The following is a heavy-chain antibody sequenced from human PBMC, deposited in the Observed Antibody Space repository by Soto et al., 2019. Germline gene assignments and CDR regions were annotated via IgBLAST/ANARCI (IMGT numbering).Heavy chain of an antibody. J-gene: IGHJ4*02. CDR2: IYHSGST. D-gene: IGHD2-15*01. V-gene: IGHV4-34*01. CDR3: ARVASGGYCSGGSCYPYIDY. Sequence: PSETLSLTCAVFGGSFSGYYWNWIRQPPGKGLEWIGEIYHSGSTNYNPSLKSRVTISVDKSKNQFSLKLSSVTAADTAVYYCARVASGGYCSGGSCYPYIDYWGQGTLVTVSS. CDR1: GGSFSGYY.